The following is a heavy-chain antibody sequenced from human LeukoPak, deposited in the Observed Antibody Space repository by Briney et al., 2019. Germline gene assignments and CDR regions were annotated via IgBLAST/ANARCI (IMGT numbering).Heavy chain of an antibody. D-gene: IGHD5-18*01. CDR3: ARDYKGYSYGYGDI. V-gene: IGHV4-31*03. CDR1: GGSISSGGYY. CDR2: IYYSGST. Sequence: SETMSLTCTVSGGSISSGGYYWSWIRQHPGKGLEWIGYIYYSGSTYYNPSLKSRVTISVDTSKNQFSLKLSSVTAADTAVYYCARDYKGYSYGYGDIWGQGTMVTVSS. J-gene: IGHJ3*02.